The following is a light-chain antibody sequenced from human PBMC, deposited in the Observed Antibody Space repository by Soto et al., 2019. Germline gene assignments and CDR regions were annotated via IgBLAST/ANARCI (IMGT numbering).Light chain of an antibody. J-gene: IGKJ1*01. CDR1: QDIANY. CDR2: DAS. V-gene: IGKV1-33*01. CDR3: QQYGT. Sequence: DIQMTQSPPSLSASVGDRVTITCQASQDIANYLNWYQQKPGKAPKLLIYDASSLESGVPSRFSGSGSGTEFTLTIGSLQPDDCATYYCQQYGTFGPGTKVDIK.